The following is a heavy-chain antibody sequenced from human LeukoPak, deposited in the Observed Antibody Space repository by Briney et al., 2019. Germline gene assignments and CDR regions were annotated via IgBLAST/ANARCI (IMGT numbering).Heavy chain of an antibody. Sequence: ASVKVSCKASGYTFTSYGISWVRQAPGQGLEWMGWMNPNSGNTGYAQKFQGRVTMTRNTSISTAYMKLSSLRSEDTAVYYCARGESGSWGQGTLVTVSS. V-gene: IGHV1-8*02. CDR1: GYTFTSYG. CDR2: MNPNSGNT. D-gene: IGHD1-26*01. J-gene: IGHJ4*02. CDR3: ARGESGS.